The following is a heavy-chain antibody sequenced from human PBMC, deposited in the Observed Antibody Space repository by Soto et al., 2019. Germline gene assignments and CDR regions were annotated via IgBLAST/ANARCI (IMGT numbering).Heavy chain of an antibody. CDR2: MYYSGST. V-gene: IGHV4-59*11. D-gene: IGHD2-15*01. CDR3: SRNPCGGSGGSCYSGGYYYYYSGMDV. J-gene: IGHJ6*02. CDR1: GGFISSHW. Sequence: SATLSLTCTVCGGFISSHWWSWLRQPPGKGLEWIGYMYYSGSTNYNPSLKSRVTISVDTSKNQLSLKLGSVTAADTAVYYCSRNPCGGSGGSCYSGGYYYYYSGMDVWGQGTTVTVSS.